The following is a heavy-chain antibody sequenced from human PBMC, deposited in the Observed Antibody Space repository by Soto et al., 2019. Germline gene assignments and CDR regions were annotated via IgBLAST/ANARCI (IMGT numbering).Heavy chain of an antibody. CDR1: GGTFSSYA. CDR2: IIPIFGTA. Sequence: SVKVSCKASGGTFSSYAISWVRQAPGQGLEWMGGIIPIFGTANFAQKFQGRVTITADESTSTAYMELSSLRSEDTAVYYCASITMVRGVIHGYYYGMDVWGQGTTVTVSS. V-gene: IGHV1-69*13. CDR3: ASITMVRGVIHGYYYGMDV. J-gene: IGHJ6*02. D-gene: IGHD3-10*01.